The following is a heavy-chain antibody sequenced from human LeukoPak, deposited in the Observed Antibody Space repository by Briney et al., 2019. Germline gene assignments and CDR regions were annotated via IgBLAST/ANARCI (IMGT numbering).Heavy chain of an antibody. CDR3: ARASNHDF. CDR1: GFTFSSYW. J-gene: IGHJ4*02. V-gene: IGHV3-7*03. Sequence: PGGPLRLSCAASGFTFSSYWMNWVRQAPGKGLEWVANIRRDGSERYYVDPVKGRFTISRDNAKNSLYLQMNSLRAEDTAVYYCARASNHDFWGQGTLVTVSS. CDR2: IRRDGSER.